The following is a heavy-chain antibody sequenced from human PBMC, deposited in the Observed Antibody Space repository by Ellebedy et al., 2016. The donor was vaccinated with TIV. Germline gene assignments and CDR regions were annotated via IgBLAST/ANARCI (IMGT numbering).Heavy chain of an antibody. CDR2: IWHDGSNE. V-gene: IGHV3-33*07. J-gene: IGHJ5*02. CDR3: ARWFGELLYVRWFDP. Sequence: LSLTCAASGFTFSKYGMYWLRQAPGKGLEWVALIWHDGSNENYADSVKGRFTISRDNSKNTLYLQMNSLRVEDTAVYYCARWFGELLYVRWFDPWGQGTLVTVSS. D-gene: IGHD3-10*01. CDR1: GFTFSKYG.